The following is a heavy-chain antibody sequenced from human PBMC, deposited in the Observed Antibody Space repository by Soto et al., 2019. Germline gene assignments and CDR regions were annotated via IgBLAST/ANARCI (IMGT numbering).Heavy chain of an antibody. CDR1: GGSISSYY. CDR3: ARKEPDSDHDAFDI. V-gene: IGHV4-59*01. J-gene: IGHJ3*02. Sequence: SETLSLTCTVSGGSISSYYWSWIRQPPGKGLEWIGYIYYSGSTNYNPSLKSRVTISVDTSKNQFSLKLSSVTAADTAVYYCARKEPDSDHDAFDIWGQGTMVTVSS. CDR2: IYYSGST.